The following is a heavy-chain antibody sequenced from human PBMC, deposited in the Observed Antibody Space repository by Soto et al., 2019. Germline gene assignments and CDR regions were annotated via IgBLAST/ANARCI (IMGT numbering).Heavy chain of an antibody. CDR1: GFTFNNYA. CDR3: AKGRGGSGSLTPRVDF. CDR2: LSGGGDTT. J-gene: IGHJ4*01. Sequence: EVQLLESGGGLVQLGGSLRLSCAASGFTFNNYAMTWVRQAPGKGLEWVSALSGGGDTTSYADSVKGRFTVSRDGSKNRLYLQMSSLRAEDTALYYCAKGRGGSGSLTPRVDFWGHGTLVTVSS. V-gene: IGHV3-23*01. D-gene: IGHD3-10*01.